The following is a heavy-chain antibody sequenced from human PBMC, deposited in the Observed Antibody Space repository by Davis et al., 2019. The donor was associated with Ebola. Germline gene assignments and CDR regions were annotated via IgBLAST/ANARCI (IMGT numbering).Heavy chain of an antibody. CDR3: AKGRTIPLALDF. Sequence: GSLRLSCAASGFTFDDYTMHWVRQAPGKGLEWVSLISWDGGSTYYADSVKGRFTISRDNAKNSLYLQMNSLRGEDTALYYCAKGRTIPLALDFWGQGTLVTVSS. CDR1: GFTFDDYT. V-gene: IGHV3-43*01. J-gene: IGHJ4*02. D-gene: IGHD2-2*02. CDR2: ISWDGGST.